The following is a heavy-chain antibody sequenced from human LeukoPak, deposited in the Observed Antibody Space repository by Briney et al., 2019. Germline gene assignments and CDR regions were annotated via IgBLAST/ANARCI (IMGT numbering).Heavy chain of an antibody. CDR3: ARAGALGPVVGYCYGMDV. CDR2: INHSGST. CDR1: GGSFSGYY. Sequence: SETLSLTCAVYGGSFSGYYWSWIRQSPGKGLEWIGEINHSGSTNYNPSLKSRVTISVDTSKNQFSLKLSSVTAADTAVYYCARAGALGPVVGYCYGMDVWGQGTTVTVSS. J-gene: IGHJ6*02. V-gene: IGHV4-34*01. D-gene: IGHD2-15*01.